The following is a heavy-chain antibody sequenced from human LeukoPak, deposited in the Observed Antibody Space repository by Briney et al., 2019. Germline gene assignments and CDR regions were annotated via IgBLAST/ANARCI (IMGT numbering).Heavy chain of an antibody. CDR3: ARDSLADYESTGYYYPVDF. CDR1: DYTFTSYG. V-gene: IGHV1-18*01. CDR2: ISPYNDDT. J-gene: IGHJ4*02. D-gene: IGHD3-22*01. Sequence: GASVTVSFTSSDYTFTSYGISWVRQAPGQGLGGMGGISPYNDDTKYAQKLQGRVSMPPHTSTTTANMELRSLTSDDTAVYYCARDSLADYESTGYYYPVDFWGQGTLLTVSS.